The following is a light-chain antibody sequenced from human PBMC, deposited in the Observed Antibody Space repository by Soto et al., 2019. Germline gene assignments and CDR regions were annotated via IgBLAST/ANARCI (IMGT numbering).Light chain of an antibody. CDR1: QSVSSN. CDR3: QQYGSSPPGT. J-gene: IGKJ1*01. CDR2: GAS. V-gene: IGKV3-20*01. Sequence: EIVMTQSPATLSVSPGERATLSCRASQSVSSNLAWYQQKPGQAPRLLIYGASSRATGIPDRFSGRGSGTDFTLTISRLEPEDFAVYYCQQYGSSPPGTFGQGTKVDIK.